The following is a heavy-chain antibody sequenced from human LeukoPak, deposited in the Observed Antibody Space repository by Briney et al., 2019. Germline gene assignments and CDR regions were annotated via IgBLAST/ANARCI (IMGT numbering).Heavy chain of an antibody. D-gene: IGHD2-15*01. CDR2: ISGSGGST. CDR1: EFTFSSYA. CDR3: AKAEDIPGNYYYCYGMDV. Sequence: GGSLRLSCAASEFTFSSYAMSWVRQAPGKGLEWVPAISGSGGSTYYADSVKGRFTISRDNSKNTLYLQMNSLRAEDTAVYYCAKAEDIPGNYYYCYGMDVWGQGTTVTVSS. V-gene: IGHV3-23*01. J-gene: IGHJ6*02.